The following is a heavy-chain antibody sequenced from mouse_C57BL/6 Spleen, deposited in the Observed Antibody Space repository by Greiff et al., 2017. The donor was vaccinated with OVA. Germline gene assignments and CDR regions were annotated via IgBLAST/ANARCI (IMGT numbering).Heavy chain of an antibody. J-gene: IGHJ3*01. Sequence: QVQLQQPGTELVKPGSSVKLSCKASGYTFTSYWMHWVKQRPGQGLEWIGEIYPRSGNTYYNEKFKGKATLTADKSSSTAYMELRSLTSEDSAVYSCASPADYSSPAGYAYWGKGTLVTVST. D-gene: IGHD2-5*01. V-gene: IGHV1-53*01. CDR1: GYTFTSYW. CDR2: IYPRSGNT. CDR3: ASPADYSSPAGYAY.